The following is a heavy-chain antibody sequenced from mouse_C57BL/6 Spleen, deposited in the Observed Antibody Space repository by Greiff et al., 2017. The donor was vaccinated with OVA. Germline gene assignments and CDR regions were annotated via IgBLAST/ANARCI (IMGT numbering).Heavy chain of an antibody. CDR3: ARKIYYYGSTHYFDY. Sequence: ESGPGILQSSQTLSLTCSFSGFSLSTSGMGVSWIRQPSGKGLEWLAHIYWDDDKRYNPSLKSRLTISKDTSRNQVFLKITSVDTADTATYYCARKIYYYGSTHYFDYWGQGTTLTVSS. CDR1: GFSLSTSGMG. V-gene: IGHV8-12*01. J-gene: IGHJ2*01. CDR2: IYWDDDK. D-gene: IGHD1-1*01.